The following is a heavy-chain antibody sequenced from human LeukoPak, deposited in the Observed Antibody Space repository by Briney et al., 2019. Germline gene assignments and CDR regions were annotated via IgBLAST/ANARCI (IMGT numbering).Heavy chain of an antibody. CDR3: ARDAMQQWLVPDAFDI. CDR1: GFTFSNYE. Sequence: PGGSLRLSWAASGFTFSNYEINWVRQAPGKGLEWVSYISSSSSTTYYADSVKGRFTVSRDNAKNSLYLQMSSLRVEDTAVYYCARDAMQQWLVPDAFDIWGQGTMVIVSS. D-gene: IGHD6-19*01. CDR2: ISSSSSTT. V-gene: IGHV3-48*03. J-gene: IGHJ3*02.